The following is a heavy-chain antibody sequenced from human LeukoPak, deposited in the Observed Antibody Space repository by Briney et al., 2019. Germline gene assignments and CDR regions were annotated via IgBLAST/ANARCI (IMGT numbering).Heavy chain of an antibody. CDR1: AFSFTNYG. Sequence: AGSLRLSCAAPAFSFTNYGMHWLLQAPGKGLQWVAVIWYDGSNKYYADSGKGRFTISRANSKNTLYVQRSSLRAEDTAVYYCARSNSGGWGYCDYWGQGSLVTVSS. J-gene: IGHJ4*02. CDR2: IWYDGSNK. CDR3: ARSNSGGWGYCDY. V-gene: IGHV3-33*01. D-gene: IGHD6-19*01.